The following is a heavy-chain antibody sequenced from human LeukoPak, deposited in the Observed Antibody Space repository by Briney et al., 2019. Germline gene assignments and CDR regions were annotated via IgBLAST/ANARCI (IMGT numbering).Heavy chain of an antibody. CDR3: ARDGHSIADY. D-gene: IGHD6-6*01. J-gene: IGHJ4*02. CDR1: GFTFSSYG. V-gene: IGHV3-33*05. CDR2: ISYDGSNK. Sequence: GGSLRLSCVASGFTFSSYGIHRVRQAPGKGLEWVAVISYDGSNKYYADSVKGRFTISRDNSKNSLYLQMNSLRAEDTAVYYCARDGHSIADYWGQGTLVTVSS.